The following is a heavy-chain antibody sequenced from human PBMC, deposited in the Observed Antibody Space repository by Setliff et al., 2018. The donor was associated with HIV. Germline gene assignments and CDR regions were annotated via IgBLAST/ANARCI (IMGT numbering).Heavy chain of an antibody. CDR2: IHFSGST. D-gene: IGHD1-26*01. Sequence: SETLSLTCTVSGASISSGSYYWTWIRHHPGKGLEWIGNIHFSGSTYYNPSLKSRVTVSVDPSKNQFSLKLSSVTAADTAVYYCARTTYSGSYFNDSWGQGTLVTVSS. CDR3: ARTTYSGSYFNDS. V-gene: IGHV4-39*01. CDR1: GASISSGSYY. J-gene: IGHJ5*01.